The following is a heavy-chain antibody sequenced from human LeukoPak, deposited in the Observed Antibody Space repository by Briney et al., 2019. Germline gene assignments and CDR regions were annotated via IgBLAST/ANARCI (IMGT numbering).Heavy chain of an antibody. V-gene: IGHV3-21*01. J-gene: IGHJ4*02. D-gene: IGHD3-22*01. CDR1: GFTFSSYS. CDR3: ARQGSYYPADFDY. Sequence: GGSLRLSCTASGFTFSSYSMNWVRQAPGKGLESVSSISSSSSYIYYADSVKGRFTISRDNAKNSLYLQMNSLRAEDTAVYYCARQGSYYPADFDYWGQGTLVTVSS. CDR2: ISSSSSYI.